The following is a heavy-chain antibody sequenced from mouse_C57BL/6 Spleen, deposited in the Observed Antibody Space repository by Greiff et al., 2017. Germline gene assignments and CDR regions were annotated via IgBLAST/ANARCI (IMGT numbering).Heavy chain of an antibody. CDR1: GYTFTSYD. CDR3: ARGRSPWYFDV. Sequence: QVHVKQSGPELVKPGASVKLSCKASGYTFTSYDINWVKQRPGQGLEWIGWIYPRDGSTKYNEKFKGKATLTVDTSSSTAYMELHSLTSEDSAVYFCARGRSPWYFDVWGTGTTVTVSS. J-gene: IGHJ1*03. V-gene: IGHV1-85*01. CDR2: IYPRDGST.